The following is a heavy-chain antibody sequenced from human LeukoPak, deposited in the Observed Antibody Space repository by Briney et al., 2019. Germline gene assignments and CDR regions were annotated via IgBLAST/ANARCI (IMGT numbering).Heavy chain of an antibody. Sequence: GASVKVSCKVSGYTLTELSMHWVRQAPGKGLEWMGGFDPEDGETIYAQKFQGRVTMTEDTSTDTAYMELSSLRSEDTAVYYSATGGRWLQLLSFDYWGQGTLVTVSS. V-gene: IGHV1-24*01. CDR3: ATGGRWLQLLSFDY. CDR2: FDPEDGET. D-gene: IGHD5-24*01. CDR1: GYTLTELS. J-gene: IGHJ4*02.